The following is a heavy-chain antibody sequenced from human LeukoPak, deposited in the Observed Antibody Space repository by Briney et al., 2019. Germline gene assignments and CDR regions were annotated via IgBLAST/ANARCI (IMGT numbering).Heavy chain of an antibody. CDR2: IYPRDGST. CDR3: AGDQEGFDY. V-gene: IGHV1-46*01. CDR1: GHTFTSNY. J-gene: IGHJ4*02. Sequence: GGSVKVSCKASGHTFTSNYIHWVRQAPGQGLEWMGMIYPRDGSTSYAQKFQGRVTVTRDTSTSTVHMELSGLRSEDTAVYYCAGDQEGFDYWGQGTLVTVSS.